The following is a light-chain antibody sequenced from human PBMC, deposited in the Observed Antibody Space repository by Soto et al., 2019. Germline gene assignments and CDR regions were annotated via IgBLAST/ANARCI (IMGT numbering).Light chain of an antibody. J-gene: IGKJ5*01. CDR2: DAS. CDR1: QTVRNNY. V-gene: IGKV3-20*01. CDR3: QQYGSSLIT. Sequence: EFVLTQSPGTVSLSRGERATLSCRASQTVRNNYLAWYQQKPGQAPRLLIYDASSRATGIPDRFSGGGSGTDFTLTISRLEPEDFAVYYCQQYGSSLITFGQGTRLEIK.